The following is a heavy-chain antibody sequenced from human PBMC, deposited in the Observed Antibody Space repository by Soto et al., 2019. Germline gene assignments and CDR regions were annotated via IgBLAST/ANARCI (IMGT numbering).Heavy chain of an antibody. D-gene: IGHD4-17*01. J-gene: IGHJ3*02. CDR1: GFSLNTSGVG. CDR3: AHKLPVTTSAFDI. Sequence: QITLKESGPTLVKPTQTLTLTCTFSGFSLNTSGVGVGWVRQPPGSALEWLAVIYWTDDKRYSPSLKSRLSITKDTSKNQVVLTMTNMAPMDTAIFFCAHKLPVTTSAFDIWGQGTMVTVSS. V-gene: IGHV2-5*01. CDR2: IYWTDDK.